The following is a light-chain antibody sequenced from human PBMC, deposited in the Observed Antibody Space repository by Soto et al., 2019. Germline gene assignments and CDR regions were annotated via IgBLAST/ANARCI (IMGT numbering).Light chain of an antibody. CDR2: EVR. CDR1: SSDVGGYNY. J-gene: IGLJ1*01. Sequence: SVLTQPASVSGSPGQSITISCTGTSSDVGGYNYVSWYQQHPGKAPKLIIYEVRNRPSGVSNRFSGSKSGNRASLTISGLQAEDEADYYCSSYTSSSTLCVFGTGTKVTVL. V-gene: IGLV2-14*01. CDR3: SSYTSSSTLCV.